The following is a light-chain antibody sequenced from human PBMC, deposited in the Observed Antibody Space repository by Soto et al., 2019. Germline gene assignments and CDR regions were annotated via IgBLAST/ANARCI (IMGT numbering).Light chain of an antibody. CDR2: GAS. CDR1: QSVGSNY. J-gene: IGKJ3*01. V-gene: IGKV3-20*01. Sequence: EIVLTQSPGTLSLSPGERATLYCRASQSVGSNYLDWYQQKPGQAPRVLIYGASSRATGIPDRFSGSGSGADFTLAISRLEPEDFAVYYCQQYTTSPFTFGPGTKVDIK. CDR3: QQYTTSPFT.